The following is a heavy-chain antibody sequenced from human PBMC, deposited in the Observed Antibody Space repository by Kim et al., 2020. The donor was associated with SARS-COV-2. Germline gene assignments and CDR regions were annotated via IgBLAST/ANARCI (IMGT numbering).Heavy chain of an antibody. Sequence: SVKVSCKASGGTFSSYAISWVRQAPGQGLEWMGGIIPIFGTANYAQKFQGRVTITADESTSTAYMELSSLRSEDTAVYYCARPGYRYYGGNSGYYGMDVWGQGTTVTVSS. CDR2: IIPIFGTA. CDR3: ARPGYRYYGGNSGYYGMDV. V-gene: IGHV1-69*13. J-gene: IGHJ6*02. CDR1: GGTFSSYA. D-gene: IGHD4-17*01.